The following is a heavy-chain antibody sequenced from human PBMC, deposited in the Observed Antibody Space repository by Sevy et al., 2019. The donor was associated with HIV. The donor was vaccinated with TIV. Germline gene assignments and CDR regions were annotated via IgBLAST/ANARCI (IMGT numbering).Heavy chain of an antibody. V-gene: IGHV4-59*01. D-gene: IGHD4-4*01. J-gene: IGHJ4*02. CDR2: IYYSGCT. Sequence: SETLSLTCTVSGGSISSYYWSWIRQPPGKGLEWIGYIYYSGCTNYNPSLKSRVTISVDTSKNQFSLKLSSVTAADTAVYYCARWGYSNSLDYWGQGTLVTISS. CDR3: ARWGYSNSLDY. CDR1: GGSISSYY.